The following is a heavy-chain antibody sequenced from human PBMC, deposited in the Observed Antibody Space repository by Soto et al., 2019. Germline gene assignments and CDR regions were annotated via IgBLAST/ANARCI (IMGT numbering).Heavy chain of an antibody. J-gene: IGHJ4*02. D-gene: IGHD6-13*01. CDR1: GGSISSYY. Sequence: SETLSLTCTVSGGSISSYYWSWIRQPPGKGLEWIGYIYYSGSTNYNPSLKSRVTISVDTSKNQFSLKLSSVTAADTAVYYCARADIPAAGFDYWGPGTLLTVSS. CDR2: IYYSGST. V-gene: IGHV4-59*01. CDR3: ARADIPAAGFDY.